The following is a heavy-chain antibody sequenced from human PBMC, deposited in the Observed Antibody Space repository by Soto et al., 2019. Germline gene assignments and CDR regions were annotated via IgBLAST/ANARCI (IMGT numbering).Heavy chain of an antibody. CDR2: IYYSGST. CDR3: ARGPRDYYDSSGYPDY. D-gene: IGHD3-22*01. CDR1: GGSISSYY. Sequence: QVQLQESGPGLVKPSETLSLTCTVSGGSISSYYWSWIRQPPGKGLEWIGYIYYSGSTNYNPSLKSRVPISVDTSKNQFSLELSFVAAADTAVYYCARGPRDYYDSSGYPDYWGQGTLVTVSS. J-gene: IGHJ4*02. V-gene: IGHV4-59*01.